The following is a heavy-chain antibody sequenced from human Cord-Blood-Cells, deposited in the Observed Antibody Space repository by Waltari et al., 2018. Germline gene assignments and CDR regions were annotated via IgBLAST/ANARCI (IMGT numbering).Heavy chain of an antibody. D-gene: IGHD4-4*01. CDR1: GGSFSGYY. CDR2: INHSGST. J-gene: IGHJ3*02. CDR3: ARLPYREEAFDI. Sequence: QVQLQQWGAGLLKPSETLSLTCAVYGGSFSGYYWSWIRQPPGKGLEWIGEINHSGSTNHNPSLKGRVTISVDTSKNQFSLKLSSVTAADTAVYYCARLPYREEAFDIWGQGTMVTVSS. V-gene: IGHV4-34*01.